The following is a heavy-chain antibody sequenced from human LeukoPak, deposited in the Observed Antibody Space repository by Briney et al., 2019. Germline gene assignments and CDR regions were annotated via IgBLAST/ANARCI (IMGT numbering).Heavy chain of an antibody. D-gene: IGHD3-22*01. V-gene: IGHV3-66*01. CDR2: IYSGSST. J-gene: IGHJ6*02. Sequence: GGSLRLSCAASGFTVSSNYMSWVRQAPGKGLEWVSVIYSGSSTYYADSVKGRFTISRDNSKNTLYLQMNSLRAEDTAVYYCARADYYDSSGYLYYYGMDVWGQGTTVTVSS. CDR3: ARADYYDSSGYLYYYGMDV. CDR1: GFTVSSNY.